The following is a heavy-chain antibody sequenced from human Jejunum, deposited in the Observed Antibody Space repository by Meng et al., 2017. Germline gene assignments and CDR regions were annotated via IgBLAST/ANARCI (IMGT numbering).Heavy chain of an antibody. J-gene: IGHJ4*02. V-gene: IGHV3-74*01. CDR3: ARDWDWVVWDY. CDR1: GFTVSTYA. CDR2: IKPDGRTT. Sequence: GELGESGGGLFQPGGSLKLSCAASGFTVSTYAMHWGRQAPGKGLVWVSQIKPDGRTTAYADSVKGLFTISRDDAKNTVYLEMNSLRAEDASVYYCARDWDWVVWDYWGQGTLVTVSS. D-gene: IGHD3/OR15-3a*01.